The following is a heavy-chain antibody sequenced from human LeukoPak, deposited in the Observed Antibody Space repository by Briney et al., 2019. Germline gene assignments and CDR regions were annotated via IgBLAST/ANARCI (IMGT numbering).Heavy chain of an antibody. CDR2: IYYSGST. V-gene: IGHV4-59*01. CDR3: ARARAYYCSGGSRYSGWFDP. J-gene: IGHJ5*02. D-gene: IGHD2-15*01. CDR1: GGSISSYY. Sequence: PSETLSLTCTVSGGSISSYYWSWIRQPPGKGLEWIGYIYYSGSTNYNPSLKSRVTISVDTSKNQFSLKLSSVTAADTAVYYCARARAYYCSGGSRYSGWFDPWGQGTLVTVSS.